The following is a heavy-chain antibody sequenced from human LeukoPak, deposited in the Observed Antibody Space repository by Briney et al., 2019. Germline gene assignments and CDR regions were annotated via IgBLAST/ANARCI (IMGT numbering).Heavy chain of an antibody. Sequence: GESLKISCKGSGYSFASYSIGWVRQMPGKGLEWMGIIYPDGSDPRYSPSFQGQVTISADKSISTAYLQWSSLKASDTAMYYCARVMATTSGGFDYWGQGTLVTVPS. CDR1: GYSFASYS. D-gene: IGHD5-24*01. CDR2: IYPDGSDP. CDR3: ARVMATTSGGFDY. V-gene: IGHV5-51*01. J-gene: IGHJ4*02.